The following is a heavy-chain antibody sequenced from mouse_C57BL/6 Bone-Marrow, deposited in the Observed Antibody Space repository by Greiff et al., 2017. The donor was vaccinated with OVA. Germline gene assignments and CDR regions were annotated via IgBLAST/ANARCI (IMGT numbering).Heavy chain of an antibody. D-gene: IGHD2-3*01. J-gene: IGHJ3*01. CDR3: AREGYDGYYPFAY. CDR2: ISYSGST. CDR1: GYSITSGYD. Sequence: VQLKQSGPGMVKPSQSLSLTCTVTGYSITSGYDWHWIRHFPGNKLEWMGYISYSGSTNYNPSLKSRISITHDTSKNHFFLKLNSVTTEDTATYYCAREGYDGYYPFAYWGQGTLVTVSA. V-gene: IGHV3-1*01.